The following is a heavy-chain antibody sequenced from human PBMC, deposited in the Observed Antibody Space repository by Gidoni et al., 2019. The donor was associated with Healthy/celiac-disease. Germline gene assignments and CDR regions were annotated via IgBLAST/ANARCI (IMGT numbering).Heavy chain of an antibody. V-gene: IGHV3-23*01. CDR2: ISGSGGST. CDR3: AKSLVAVAGKGGY. J-gene: IGHJ4*02. Sequence: EVQLLESGGGLVQPGGSLNLSCSASGFTFSSYAMSWVRQAPGKGLEWVSAISGSGGSTYYADSVKGRFTISSDNSKNTLYLQMNSLRAEDTAVYYCAKSLVAVAGKGGYWGQGTLVTVSS. CDR1: GFTFSSYA. D-gene: IGHD6-19*01.